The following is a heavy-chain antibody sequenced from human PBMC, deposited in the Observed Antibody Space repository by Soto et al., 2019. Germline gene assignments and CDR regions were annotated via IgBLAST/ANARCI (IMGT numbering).Heavy chain of an antibody. D-gene: IGHD1-26*01. J-gene: IGHJ5*02. CDR3: AKERAWSSLGWAHQSYGWFDT. Sequence: QVHLVESGGDVVPPGGSLTLSCAGSGFTFNIYGMHWVRQSPGKGLEWVAVISYDGSSRYYKDSVKDRFTISRDNSKNTVNLQMNSLRGEDTAVYYCAKERAWSSLGWAHQSYGWFDTWGQGTLVTVS. CDR1: GFTFNIYG. V-gene: IGHV3-30*18. CDR2: ISYDGSSR.